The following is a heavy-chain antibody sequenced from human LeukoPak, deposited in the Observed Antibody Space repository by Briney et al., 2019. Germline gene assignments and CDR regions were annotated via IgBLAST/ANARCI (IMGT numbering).Heavy chain of an antibody. CDR3: AKDGGRAVAASYFDY. CDR2: ISGSGGST. V-gene: IGHV3-23*01. J-gene: IGHJ4*02. Sequence: PGGSLRLSCAASGFTFSNYAMSWVRQAPGKGLEWVSAISGSGGSTYYADSVKGRFTISRDNSKNTLYLQMNSLRAEDTAVYYCAKDGGRAVAASYFDYWGQGTLVTVSS. CDR1: GFTFSNYA. D-gene: IGHD6-19*01.